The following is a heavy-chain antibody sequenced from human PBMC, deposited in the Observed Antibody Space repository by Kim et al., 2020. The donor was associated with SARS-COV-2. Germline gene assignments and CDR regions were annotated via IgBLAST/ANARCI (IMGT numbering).Heavy chain of an antibody. CDR1: GSSFRTYV. D-gene: IGHD1-7*01. CDR2: IIPLIGRG. Sequence: SVKVSCKVSGSSFRTYVISWVRQAPGQGLEWMGGIIPLIGRGSYTQKFQGRVTITADESTTTAYMELSSLRSEDTAVYYCTRGGDELNYQNGVDLWGQGTTVTVSS. CDR3: TRGGDELNYQNGVDL. V-gene: IGHV1-69*13. J-gene: IGHJ6*02.